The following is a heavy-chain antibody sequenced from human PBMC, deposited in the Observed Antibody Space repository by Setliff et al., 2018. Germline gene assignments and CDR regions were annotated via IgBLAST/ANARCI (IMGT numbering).Heavy chain of an antibody. CDR3: AKCGGDHCGPLYSYRYMDV. V-gene: IGHV5-51*01. J-gene: IGHJ6*03. CDR2: LKPGDSGI. Sequence: GESLKISCQGSGYTFTNYWIGWVRQMPGKGLEWMGILKPGDSGIRYSPSFQGQVTLSADTSIATAYLHWTSLKASDTAIYYCAKCGGDHCGPLYSYRYMDVWGKGTSVTVSS. D-gene: IGHD2-21*02. CDR1: GYTFTNYW.